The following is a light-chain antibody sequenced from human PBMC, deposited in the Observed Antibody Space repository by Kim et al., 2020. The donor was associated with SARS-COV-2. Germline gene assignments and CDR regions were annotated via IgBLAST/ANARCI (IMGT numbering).Light chain of an antibody. CDR1: SSDVGGYNY. V-gene: IGLV2-14*01. CDR3: SSYTSSSTWV. CDR2: EVS. Sequence: GQSITISCTGTSSDVGGYNYVSCYQQNPGKAPKRMIYEVSNRPSGVSNRCSGAKSGNTASLTISGLQAEDEADYYCSSYTSSSTWVFGGGTKLTVL. J-gene: IGLJ3*02.